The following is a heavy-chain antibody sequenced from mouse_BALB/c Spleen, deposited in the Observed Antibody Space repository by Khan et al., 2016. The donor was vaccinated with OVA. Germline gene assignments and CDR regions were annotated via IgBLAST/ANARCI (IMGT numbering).Heavy chain of an antibody. CDR3: ARIYGGDFDY. CDR2: ISYSGNT. V-gene: IGHV3-2*02. J-gene: IGHJ2*01. Sequence: EVQLQESGPGLVKPSQSLSLTCTVTGYSITSDYAWNWIRQFPGNKLECMGHISYSGNTKYNPSLKSRISITRDTSKNPFFLQLNSVTTEDTATYDCARIYGGDFDYWGQGTTLTVSS. D-gene: IGHD1-1*01. CDR1: GYSITSDYA.